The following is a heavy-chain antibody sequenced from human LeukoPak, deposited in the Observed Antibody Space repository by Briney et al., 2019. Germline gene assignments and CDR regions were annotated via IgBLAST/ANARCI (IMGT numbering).Heavy chain of an antibody. Sequence: QTGGSLRLSCAASGFTFSSNEMNWVRQAPGKGLEWVSYISSSGSYIYYADSLKGRFTISRDNAKNALYLQMNSLRAEDTAVYYCARDGRVYGQQLVVDYWGQGTLVTVSS. CDR2: ISSSGSYI. V-gene: IGHV3-48*03. CDR3: ARDGRVYGQQLVVDY. D-gene: IGHD6-13*01. J-gene: IGHJ4*02. CDR1: GFTFSSNE.